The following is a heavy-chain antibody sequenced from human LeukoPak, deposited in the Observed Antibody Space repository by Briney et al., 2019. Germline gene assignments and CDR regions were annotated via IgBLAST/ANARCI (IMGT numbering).Heavy chain of an antibody. J-gene: IGHJ4*02. D-gene: IGHD2-21*01. V-gene: IGHV3-30*02. CDR3: ARDRDWNKYFDY. CDR1: GFFFSKYG. Sequence: GGSLRLSCAASGFFFSKYGMHWVRQAPGKGLEWVAFIRSDGSETYYADSVRGRFALSRDNSKTTLFLQMNSLRLEDTAVYYCARDRDWNKYFDYWGQGTLVAV. CDR2: IRSDGSET.